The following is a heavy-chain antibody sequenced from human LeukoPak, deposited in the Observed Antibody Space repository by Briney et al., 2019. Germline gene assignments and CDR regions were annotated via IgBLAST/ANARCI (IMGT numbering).Heavy chain of an antibody. Sequence: GGSLRLSCAASGFTFSSYSMNWVRQAPGKGLEWVSSISSSSSYIYYADSVKGRFTISRDNAKNSLYLQMNSLRAEDTAVYYCARGTTVPWGAFDIWGQGTMVTVSS. V-gene: IGHV3-21*01. D-gene: IGHD4-17*01. CDR2: ISSSSSYI. CDR1: GFTFSSYS. CDR3: ARGTTVPWGAFDI. J-gene: IGHJ3*02.